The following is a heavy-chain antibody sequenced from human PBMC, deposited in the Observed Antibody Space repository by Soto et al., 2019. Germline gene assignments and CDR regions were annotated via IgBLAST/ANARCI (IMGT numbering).Heavy chain of an antibody. Sequence: SETLSLTCTVSGGSISSSSYYWGWIRQPPGKGLEWIGSIYYSGSTYYNPSLKSRVTISVDTSKNQFSLKLSSVTAADTAVYYCARHGYCSGGSCYWDFYWFDPWGQGTLVTVYS. CDR3: ARHGYCSGGSCYWDFYWFDP. CDR2: IYYSGST. V-gene: IGHV4-39*01. D-gene: IGHD2-15*01. CDR1: GGSISSSSYY. J-gene: IGHJ5*02.